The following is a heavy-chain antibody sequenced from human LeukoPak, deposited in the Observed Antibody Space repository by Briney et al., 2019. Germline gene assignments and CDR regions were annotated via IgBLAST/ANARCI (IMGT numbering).Heavy chain of an antibody. CDR2: ISSSGSTL. D-gene: IGHD3/OR15-3a*01. CDR3: AKRGVVIRVFLVGFHKEAFYFES. CDR1: GFTFSSYE. V-gene: IGHV3-48*03. J-gene: IGHJ4*02. Sequence: PGGSLRLSCAASGFTFSSYEMNWVRQAPGKGLEWVSYISSSGSTLYYADSVKGRFTISRDNAKNSLYLQMNSLRAEDTAFYFCAKRGVVIRVFLVGFHKEAFYFESWGQGALVTVSS.